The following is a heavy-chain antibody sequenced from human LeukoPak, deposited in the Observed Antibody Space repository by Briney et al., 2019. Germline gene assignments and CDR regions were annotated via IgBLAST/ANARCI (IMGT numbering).Heavy chain of an antibody. J-gene: IGHJ3*02. V-gene: IGHV4-59*01. CDR3: ARNLRYFDWLPLYAFDI. CDR1: GGSISSYY. CDR2: IYYSGYT. D-gene: IGHD3-9*01. Sequence: SETLSLTCTVSGGSISSYYWSWIRQPPGKGLEWIGDIYYSGYTNYNPSLKSRVTISVDMSKNQFSLKLNSVTAADTAVYYCARNLRYFDWLPLYAFDIWGPGTMVTVSS.